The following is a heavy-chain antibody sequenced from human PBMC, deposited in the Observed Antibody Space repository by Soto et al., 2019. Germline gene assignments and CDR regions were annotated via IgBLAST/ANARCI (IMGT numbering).Heavy chain of an antibody. J-gene: IGHJ3*02. D-gene: IGHD2-15*01. V-gene: IGHV4-59*01. Sequence: QVQLQESGPGLVKPSETLSLTCTVSGVSISSDNWTWIRQSPGKGLEWIAYTSHTGTTDYNPSLKSRVTVSLDTSKTQFSLQLTSVTAADTDVYYCARGTPRIDAFDIWGQGTTVTVSP. CDR1: GVSISSDN. CDR3: ARGTPRIDAFDI. CDR2: TSHTGTT.